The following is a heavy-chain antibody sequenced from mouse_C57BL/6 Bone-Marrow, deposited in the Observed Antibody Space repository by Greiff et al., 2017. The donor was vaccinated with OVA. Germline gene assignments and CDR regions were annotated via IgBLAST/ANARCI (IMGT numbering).Heavy chain of an antibody. CDR2: IDPETGGT. Sequence: QVQLKQSGAELVRPGASVTLSCKASGYTFTVYEMHWVKQTPVHGLEWIGAIDPETGGTAYNQKFKGKAILTADKSSSTAYMELRSLTSEDSAVYYCKGYYAMDYWGQGTSVTVSA. J-gene: IGHJ4*01. V-gene: IGHV1-15*01. CDR1: GYTFTVYE. CDR3: KGYYAMDY.